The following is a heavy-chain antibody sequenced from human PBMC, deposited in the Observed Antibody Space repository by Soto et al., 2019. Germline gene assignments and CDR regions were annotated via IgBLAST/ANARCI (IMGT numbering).Heavy chain of an antibody. CDR3: ARGLERLRYFDWLIGYNWFDP. J-gene: IGHJ5*02. V-gene: IGHV1-8*01. CDR2: MNPNSGNT. CDR1: GYTFTSYD. D-gene: IGHD3-9*01. Sequence: GASVKVSCKASGYTFTSYDINWVRQATGQGLEWMGWMNPNSGNTGYAQKFQGRVTMTRNTSISTAYMELSSLRSEDTAVYYCARGLERLRYFDWLIGYNWFDPWGQGTLVTVSS.